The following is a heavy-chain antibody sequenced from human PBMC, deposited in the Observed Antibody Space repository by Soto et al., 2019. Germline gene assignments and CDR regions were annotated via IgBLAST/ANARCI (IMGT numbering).Heavy chain of an antibody. CDR1: GYTFTRAG. D-gene: IGHD2-2*02. CDR3: ARDGGYCSSTSCYTGFYYNGMDV. V-gene: IGHV1-18*01. Sequence: ASVKVSCKASGYTFTRAGINWVRQAPGQGLEWMGWISAYNGNTNYAQKIQGRFTMTTDTTTSTAYMELRSLRSDDTAVYYCARDGGYCSSTSCYTGFYYNGMDVWGQGTTVTVSS. CDR2: ISAYNGNT. J-gene: IGHJ6*02.